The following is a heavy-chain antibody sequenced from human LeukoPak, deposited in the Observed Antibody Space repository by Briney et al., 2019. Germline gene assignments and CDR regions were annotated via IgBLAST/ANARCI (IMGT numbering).Heavy chain of an antibody. CDR2: ISSSSSYI. Sequence: PGGSLRLSCAASGFTFSSYSMNWVRQAPGKGLEWVSSISSSSSYIYYADSVKGRFTISRDNAKNSLYLQMNSLRAEDTAVYYCASTRGMDVYYYDSGSYSTDAFDIWGQGTMVTVSS. CDR1: GFTFSSYS. J-gene: IGHJ3*02. D-gene: IGHD3-10*01. CDR3: ASTRGMDVYYYDSGSYSTDAFDI. V-gene: IGHV3-21*01.